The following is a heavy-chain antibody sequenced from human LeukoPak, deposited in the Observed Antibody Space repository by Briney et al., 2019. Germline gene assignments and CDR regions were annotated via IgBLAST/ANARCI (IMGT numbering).Heavy chain of an antibody. Sequence: GGSLRLSCAASGFTFSTASLHWVRQAPGGGLEWVSAFDTGFGTYYPDSLRGRFTISRDNSKNPLFLQMNSLRAEDTAVYYCARSSGWWSLDYWGQGTLVTVSS. D-gene: IGHD6-19*01. CDR1: GFTFSTAS. CDR2: FDTGFGT. V-gene: IGHV3-23*01. CDR3: ARSSGWWSLDY. J-gene: IGHJ4*02.